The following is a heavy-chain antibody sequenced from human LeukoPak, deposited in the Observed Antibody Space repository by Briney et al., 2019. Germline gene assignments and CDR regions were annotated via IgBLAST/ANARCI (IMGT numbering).Heavy chain of an antibody. Sequence: GGSLRLSCAASGFTFSSYSMNWVRQAPGKGLEWVSSISSSSSYIYYADSVKGRFTISRDNSKSTLYLLINSLRAEDTAVYYCAKAGGDWNYDYFDYWGQGTLVTVSS. CDR1: GFTFSSYS. D-gene: IGHD1-7*01. CDR2: ISSSSSYI. V-gene: IGHV3-21*04. J-gene: IGHJ4*02. CDR3: AKAGGDWNYDYFDY.